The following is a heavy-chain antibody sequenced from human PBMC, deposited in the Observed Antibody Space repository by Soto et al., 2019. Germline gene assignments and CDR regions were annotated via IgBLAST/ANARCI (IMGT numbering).Heavy chain of an antibody. V-gene: IGHV1-69*01. CDR3: ANRAYCGGDCFAFDV. CDR2: FMHLCGTA. CDR1: GG. Sequence: QVQLVQSGAEVKKPGSSVRVSCKASGGINWVRQAPGHGLAWMGGFMHLCGTADYAQRFQGRVTITADELTTTSYIELRSLRSEDTAGYYCANRAYCGGDCFAFDVWGPGTSVTVA. J-gene: IGHJ3*01. D-gene: IGHD2-21*02.